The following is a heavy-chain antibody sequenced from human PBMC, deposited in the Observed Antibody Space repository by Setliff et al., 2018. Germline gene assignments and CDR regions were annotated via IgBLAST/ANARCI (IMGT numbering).Heavy chain of an antibody. J-gene: IGHJ1*01. CDR3: TRDENIANTGPCRH. D-gene: IGHD2-8*02. Sequence: PGGSLRLSCASSGFDFTYYNMNWVRQAPGKGLEWVSSISTGNNGRHADSVKGRFTISRDNGKNSVYLQMNSLRDEDTAVYYCTRDENIANTGPCRHWDQGSLVTV. V-gene: IGHV3-21*01. CDR2: ISTGNNGR. CDR1: GFDFTYYN.